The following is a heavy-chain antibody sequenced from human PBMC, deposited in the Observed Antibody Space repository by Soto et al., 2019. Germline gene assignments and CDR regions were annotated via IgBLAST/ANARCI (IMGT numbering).Heavy chain of an antibody. CDR1: GFTFSSYG. CDR2: ISYHGINK. V-gene: IGHV3-30*18. D-gene: IGHD4-17*01. CDR3: AKSSDYGEHRDWLDP. Sequence: QVQLVESGGGVVQPGRSLTLSCAASGFTFSSYGMHWVRQAPGKGPEWVAVISYHGINKYYADSVKGRFTISRDNTRNTLFLQMNSLRAEDTAVYYCAKSSDYGEHRDWLDPWGQGTQVIVSS. J-gene: IGHJ5*02.